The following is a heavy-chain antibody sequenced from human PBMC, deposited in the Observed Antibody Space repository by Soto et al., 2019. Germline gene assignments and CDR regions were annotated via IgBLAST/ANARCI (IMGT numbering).Heavy chain of an antibody. V-gene: IGHV3-9*01. CDR1: GFTFDDYA. CDR2: ISWNSGSI. CDR3: AKDTAQIVPGGEAFDY. D-gene: IGHD2-21*01. Sequence: EVQLVESGGGLVQPGRSLRLSCAASGFTFDDYAMHWVRQAPGKGLEWVSGISWNSGSIGYADSVKGRFTISRDNAKNSLYLQMNSLRAEDTALYYCAKDTAQIVPGGEAFDYWGQGTLVTVSS. J-gene: IGHJ4*02.